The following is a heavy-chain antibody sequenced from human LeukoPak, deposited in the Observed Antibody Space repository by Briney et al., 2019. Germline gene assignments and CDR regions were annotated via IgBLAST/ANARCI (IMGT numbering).Heavy chain of an antibody. V-gene: IGHV4-4*02. D-gene: IGHD5-18*01. CDR3: ARVISYGAFDY. J-gene: IGHJ4*02. CDR2: IYHSGST. Sequence: PSGTLSLTRAVSGGSISSSKWGSWVRQPPGKGLEWIGEIYHSGSTNYNPSLKSRVTISVDKSKHQFSLKLSSVTAADTAVYYCARVISYGAFDYWGQGTLVTVSS. CDR1: GGSISSSKW.